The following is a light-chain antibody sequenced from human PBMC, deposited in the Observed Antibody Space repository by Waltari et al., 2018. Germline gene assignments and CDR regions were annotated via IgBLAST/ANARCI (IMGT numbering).Light chain of an antibody. J-gene: IGKJ4*01. CDR2: WAS. CDR3: QQYYTTPLT. V-gene: IGKV4-1*01. CDR1: QSILYTTTNSNY. Sequence: DIVMTQSPDSLAVSLGERATINCKSSQSILYTTTNSNYLSWYQQKAGQPPKLLIYWASNRQCGVPDRFSGSGSGTDFTLTISSLQAEDVAVYYCQQYYTTPLTFGGGTRVEI.